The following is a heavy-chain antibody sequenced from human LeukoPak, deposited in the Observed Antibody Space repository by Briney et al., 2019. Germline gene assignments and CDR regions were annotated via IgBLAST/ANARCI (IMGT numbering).Heavy chain of an antibody. Sequence: SETLSLTCTVSGYSISSGYYWGWIRQPPGKGLEWSGSIYHSGSTYYNPSLKSRVTISVDTSKNQFSLKLSSVTAADTAVYYCARVVRVDRGFFDYWGQGTLVTVSS. CDR1: GYSISSGYY. J-gene: IGHJ4*02. CDR3: ARVVRVDRGFFDY. CDR2: IYHSGST. D-gene: IGHD3-10*01. V-gene: IGHV4-38-2*02.